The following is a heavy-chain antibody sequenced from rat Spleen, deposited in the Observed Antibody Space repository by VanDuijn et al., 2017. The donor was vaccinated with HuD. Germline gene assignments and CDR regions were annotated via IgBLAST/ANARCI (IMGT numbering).Heavy chain of an antibody. D-gene: IGHD2-5*01. Sequence: QVQLKESGPGLVQPSQTLSLTCTVSGFSLNNYGILWVRQPPGRGLDWMGVIWGDGNTNYNSALKSRLSISRDPSKSQVYLKMNSPTSEDTATYYCTRGGYFRHWGQGVMVTVSS. V-gene: IGHV2-13*01. CDR3: TRGGYFRH. CDR2: IWGDGNT. J-gene: IGHJ2*01. CDR1: GFSLNNYG.